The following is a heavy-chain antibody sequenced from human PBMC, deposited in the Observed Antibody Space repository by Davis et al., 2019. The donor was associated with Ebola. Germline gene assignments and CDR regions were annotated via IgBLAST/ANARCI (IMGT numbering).Heavy chain of an antibody. Sequence: ASVKVSCKASGYTFTSYDINWVRQATGQGLEWMGWMNPNSGNTGYAQKFQGRVTMTRNTSISTAYMELSSLRSEDTAVYYCARVLKVVAATIDAFDIWGQGTMVTVSS. J-gene: IGHJ3*02. D-gene: IGHD2-15*01. CDR2: MNPNSGNT. CDR1: GYTFTSYD. V-gene: IGHV1-8*01. CDR3: ARVLKVVAATIDAFDI.